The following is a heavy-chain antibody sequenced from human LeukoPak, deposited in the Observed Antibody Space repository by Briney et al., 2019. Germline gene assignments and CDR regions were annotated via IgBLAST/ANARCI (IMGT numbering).Heavy chain of an antibody. Sequence: GGSLRLSCAASGFTFSSYSMNWVRQAPGKGLEWVSYISSSSSTIYYADSVKGRFTISRDNAKNSLYLQMNSLGAEDTAVYYCARDGGSGWSYYDYWGQGTLVTVSS. CDR1: GFTFSSYS. CDR3: ARDGGSGWSYYDY. CDR2: ISSSSSTI. J-gene: IGHJ4*02. D-gene: IGHD6-19*01. V-gene: IGHV3-48*01.